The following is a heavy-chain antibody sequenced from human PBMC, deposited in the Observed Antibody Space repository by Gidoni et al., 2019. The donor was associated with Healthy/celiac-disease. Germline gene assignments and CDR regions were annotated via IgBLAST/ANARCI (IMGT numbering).Heavy chain of an antibody. Sequence: EVQLVESGGGLVQPGGSLSLSGTACAFTVSSNYRSWVRQAPGKGLEWVSVIYSGGSTYYADSVKGRFTISRDNSKNTLYLQMNSLRAEDTAVYYCARGEGWPMVRHFDYWGQGTLVTVSS. CDR1: AFTVSSNY. V-gene: IGHV3-66*01. J-gene: IGHJ4*02. D-gene: IGHD3-10*01. CDR2: IYSGGST. CDR3: ARGEGWPMVRHFDY.